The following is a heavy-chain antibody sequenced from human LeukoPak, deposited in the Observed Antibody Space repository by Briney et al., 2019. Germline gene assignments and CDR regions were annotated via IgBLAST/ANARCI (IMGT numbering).Heavy chain of an antibody. J-gene: IGHJ4*02. D-gene: IGHD6-13*01. Sequence: EPLSLPWTSSGGSSGGSSYYWGWIRQPPGKGLEWIGSVYYGRSTNYNPSLKCRVHISMATSKNPLSLELSSVPAPDWAVYYGTTASPRDSISGYPTPYDISGIYLDDWGQGTLVTVSS. V-gene: IGHV4-39*07. CDR3: TTASPRDSISGYPTPYDISGIYLDD. CDR2: VYYGRST. CDR1: GGSSGGSSYY.